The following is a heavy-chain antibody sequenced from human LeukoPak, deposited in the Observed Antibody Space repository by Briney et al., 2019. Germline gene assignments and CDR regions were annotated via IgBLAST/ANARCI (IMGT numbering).Heavy chain of an antibody. CDR3: ARWAGSYGHTYYFDY. V-gene: IGHV5-51*01. CDR2: IYPGDSDT. J-gene: IGHJ4*02. Sequence: GEALKISCKGSGYSFTSYWIGWVRQMPGKGLEWMGIIYPGDSDTRYSPSFQGQVTISADKSISTAYLQWSSLKASDTAMYYCARWAGSYGHTYYFDYWGQGTLVTVSS. D-gene: IGHD5-18*01. CDR1: GYSFTSYW.